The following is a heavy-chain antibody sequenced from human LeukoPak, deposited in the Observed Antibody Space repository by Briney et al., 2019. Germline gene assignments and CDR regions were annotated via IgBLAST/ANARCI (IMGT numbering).Heavy chain of an antibody. V-gene: IGHV4-38-2*01. CDR1: GYSISSGYY. CDR2: IYHSGST. J-gene: IGHJ4*02. Sequence: PSETLSLTCAVSGYSISSGYYWGWIRQPPGKGLEWIGSIYHSGSTYCSPSLKSRVTISVDTSKNQFSLKLSSVTAADTAVYYCARGDYDTLTGYYFWGQGTLVTVSS. CDR3: ARGDYDTLTGYYF. D-gene: IGHD3-9*01.